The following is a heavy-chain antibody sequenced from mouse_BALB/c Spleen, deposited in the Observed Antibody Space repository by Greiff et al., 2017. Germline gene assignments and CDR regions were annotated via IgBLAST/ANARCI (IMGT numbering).Heavy chain of an antibody. Sequence: QVQLKQSGAELVRPGSSVKISCKASGYAFSSYWMNWVKQRPGQGLEWIGQIYPGDGDTNYNGKFKGKATLTADKSSSTAYMQLSSLTSEDSAVYFCARSPYYRYGYAMDYWGQGTSVTVSS. CDR1: GYAFSSYW. J-gene: IGHJ4*01. V-gene: IGHV1-80*01. CDR3: ARSPYYRYGYAMDY. D-gene: IGHD2-14*01. CDR2: IYPGDGDT.